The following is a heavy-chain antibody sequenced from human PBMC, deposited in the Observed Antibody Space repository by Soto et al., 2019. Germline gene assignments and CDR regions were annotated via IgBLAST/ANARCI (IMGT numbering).Heavy chain of an antibody. Sequence: QVQLVQSGAEVKKPGASVKVSCKASGYTFTSYAMHWVRQAPGQRLEWMGWINAGNGNTKYSQKFQGRVTITRDTSASTAYMQLSSLRSEDTAVFYCARISGYYYVDYWGQGTLVTVSS. CDR1: GYTFTSYA. D-gene: IGHD3-22*01. CDR3: ARISGYYYVDY. CDR2: INAGNGNT. V-gene: IGHV1-3*01. J-gene: IGHJ4*02.